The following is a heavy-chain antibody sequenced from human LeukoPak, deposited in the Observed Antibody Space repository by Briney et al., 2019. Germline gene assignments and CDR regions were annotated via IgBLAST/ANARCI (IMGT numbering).Heavy chain of an antibody. J-gene: IGHJ6*02. D-gene: IGHD3-3*01. CDR2: IYPRDGST. Sequence: ASVKVSCKVSGYSFTSNYIHWVRQAPGQGLEWMGMIYPRDGSTSYAQRFQDRVTVTRDTSKNQFSLKLSSVTAADTAVYYCARGVPYYDFWSGYLRPGYYYGMDVWGQGTTVTVSS. V-gene: IGHV1-46*01. CDR1: GYSFTSNY. CDR3: ARGVPYYDFWSGYLRPGYYYGMDV.